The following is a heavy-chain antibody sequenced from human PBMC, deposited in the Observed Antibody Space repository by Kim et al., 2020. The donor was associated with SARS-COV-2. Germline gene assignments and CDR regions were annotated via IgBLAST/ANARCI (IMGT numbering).Heavy chain of an antibody. V-gene: IGHV4-59*13. CDR3: ARGLREDTAMVDFDY. D-gene: IGHD5-18*01. Sequence: SETLSLTCTVSGGSISSYYWSWIRQPPGKGLEWIGYIYYSGSTNYNPSLKSRVTISVDTSKNQFSLKLSSVTAADTAVYYCARGLREDTAMVDFDYWGQGTLVTVSS. J-gene: IGHJ4*02. CDR2: IYYSGST. CDR1: GGSISSYY.